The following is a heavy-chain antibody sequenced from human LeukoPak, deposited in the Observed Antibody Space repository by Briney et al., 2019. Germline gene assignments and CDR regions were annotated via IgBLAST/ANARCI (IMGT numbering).Heavy chain of an antibody. CDR1: GGTFSSYA. J-gene: IGHJ3*02. CDR2: IIPILGIA. V-gene: IGHV1-69*04. CDR3: ARDRGYYYGSGSYYMAFDI. Sequence: SVKVSCKASGGTFSSYAISWVRQAPGQGLEWMGRIIPILGIANYAQKFQGRVTITADKSTSTAYMELSSLRSDDTAVYYCARDRGYYYGSGSYYMAFDIWGQGTMVTVSS. D-gene: IGHD3-10*01.